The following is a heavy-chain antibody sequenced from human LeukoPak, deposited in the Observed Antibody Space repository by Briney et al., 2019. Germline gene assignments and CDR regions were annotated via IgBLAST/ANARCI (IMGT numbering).Heavy chain of an antibody. D-gene: IGHD4-17*01. J-gene: IGHJ4*02. CDR1: GGSISSGGYY. Sequence: PSETLSLTCTVSGGSISSGGYYWSWIRQPPGKGLEWIGYIYHSGSTYYNPSLKSRVTISVDRSKNQFPLKLSSVTAADTAVYYCARTPSDYGIDQYYFDYWGQGTLVTVSS. CDR3: ARTPSDYGIDQYYFDY. CDR2: IYHSGST. V-gene: IGHV4-30-2*01.